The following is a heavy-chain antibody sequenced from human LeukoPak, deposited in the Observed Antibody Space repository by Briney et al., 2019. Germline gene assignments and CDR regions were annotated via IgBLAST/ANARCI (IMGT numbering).Heavy chain of an antibody. J-gene: IGHJ4*02. CDR3: AREGMDSYGLFDY. Sequence: SETLPLTCAVYGASFSGYYWSWIRQPLGKGLEWIGEVDHSGSTNYNPSLKSRVTISVDTSKNQFSLKLSSVTAADTAVYYCAREGMDSYGLFDYWGQGTLVTVSS. D-gene: IGHD5-18*01. V-gene: IGHV4-34*01. CDR1: GASFSGYY. CDR2: VDHSGST.